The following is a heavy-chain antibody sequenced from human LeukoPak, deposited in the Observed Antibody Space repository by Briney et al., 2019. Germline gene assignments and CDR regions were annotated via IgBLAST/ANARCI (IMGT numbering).Heavy chain of an antibody. D-gene: IGHD3-22*01. CDR3: ASSYYDSSGYWVYFDY. J-gene: IGHJ4*02. V-gene: IGHV3-9*01. Sequence: GGSLRLSCAASGLTFDDYAMHWVRQAPGKGLEWVSGISWNSGSIGYADSVKGRFTISRDNAKNSLYLQMNSLRAEDTALYYCASSYYDSSGYWVYFDYWGQGTLVTVSS. CDR2: ISWNSGSI. CDR1: GLTFDDYA.